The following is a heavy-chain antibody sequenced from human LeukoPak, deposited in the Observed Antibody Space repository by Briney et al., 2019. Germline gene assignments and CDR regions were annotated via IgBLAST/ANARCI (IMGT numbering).Heavy chain of an antibody. CDR1: GGSISSYY. J-gene: IGHJ6*03. D-gene: IGHD6-13*01. CDR3: ARVKVEGSSWYQIYYYYYYMDV. V-gene: IGHV4-59*12. CDR2: VYYSGST. Sequence: SETLSLTCTVSGGSISSYYWSWIRQPPGKGLEWIGYVYYSGSTNYNPSLKSRVTISVDTSKNQFSLKLSSVTAADTAVYYCARVKVEGSSWYQIYYYYYYMDVWGKGTTVTVSS.